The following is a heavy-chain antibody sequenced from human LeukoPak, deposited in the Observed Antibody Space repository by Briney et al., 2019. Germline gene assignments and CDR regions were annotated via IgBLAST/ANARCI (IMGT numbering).Heavy chain of an antibody. V-gene: IGHV1-8*01. CDR3: AGLYSYGWYGDY. CDR2: MNPNSGNT. J-gene: IGHJ4*02. D-gene: IGHD5-18*01. CDR1: GYTFTSYD. Sequence: ASVKVSCKASGYTFTSYDINWVRQATGQGLEWMGWMNPNSGNTGYAQKFQGRVTMTRNTSISTAYMELSSLRSEDTAVYYCAGLYSYGWYGDYWGQGTLVTVSS.